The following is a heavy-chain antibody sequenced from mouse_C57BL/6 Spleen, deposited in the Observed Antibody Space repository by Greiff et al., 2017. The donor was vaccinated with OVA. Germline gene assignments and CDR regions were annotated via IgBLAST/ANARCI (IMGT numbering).Heavy chain of an antibody. Sequence: VQLQQSGPELVKPGASVKISCKASGYTFTDYYMNWVKQSHGKSLEWIGDINPNNGGTSYNQKFKGKATLTVDKSSSTAYMELRSLTSEDSAVYYCARLYDYDVDFDYWGQGTTLTVSS. CDR2: INPNNGGT. CDR3: ARLYDYDVDFDY. CDR1: GYTFTDYY. V-gene: IGHV1-26*01. D-gene: IGHD2-4*01. J-gene: IGHJ2*01.